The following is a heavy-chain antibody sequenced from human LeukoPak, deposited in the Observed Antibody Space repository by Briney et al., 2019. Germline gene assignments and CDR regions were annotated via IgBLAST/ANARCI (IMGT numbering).Heavy chain of an antibody. Sequence: SETLPLTCTVSGGSISSGDYYWSWIRQPPGKGLEWIGYIYYSGSTYYNPSLKSRVTISVDTSKNQFSLKLSSVTAADTAVYYCARESPSIQYSSSATAFDIWGQGTMVTVSS. J-gene: IGHJ3*02. CDR1: GGSISSGDYY. D-gene: IGHD6-6*01. CDR2: IYYSGST. CDR3: ARESPSIQYSSSATAFDI. V-gene: IGHV4-30-4*08.